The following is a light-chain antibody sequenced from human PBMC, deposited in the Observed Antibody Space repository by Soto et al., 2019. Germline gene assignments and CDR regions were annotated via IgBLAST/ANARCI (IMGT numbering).Light chain of an antibody. CDR1: SYDIGPYNY. Sequence: QSVLTQPASVSGSPGQSITISCTGTSYDIGPYNYVSWYQQHPGKAPKLLIYDVTNRASGVADRFSGSKSGRTASLTISGLQAEDEADYYCSSYTSIIAVVFGGGTKVTGL. J-gene: IGLJ2*01. CDR2: DVT. V-gene: IGLV2-14*03. CDR3: SSYTSIIAVV.